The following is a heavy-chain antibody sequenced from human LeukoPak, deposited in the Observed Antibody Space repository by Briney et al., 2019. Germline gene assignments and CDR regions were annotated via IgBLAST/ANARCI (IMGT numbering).Heavy chain of an antibody. D-gene: IGHD6-19*01. V-gene: IGHV4-39*07. CDR2: IYYNGHT. CDR3: VRSPKGTAVTANWFDP. Sequence: SETLSLTCTISGGSISGASIRGTTYYWGCVRQPPGKGLEWIGSIYYNGHTFFNPSLKSRVTMSLDTSRNQVSLKLSPVTAADTAVYYCVRSPKGTAVTANWFDPWGQGTLVTVSS. CDR1: GGSISGASIRGTTYY. J-gene: IGHJ5*02.